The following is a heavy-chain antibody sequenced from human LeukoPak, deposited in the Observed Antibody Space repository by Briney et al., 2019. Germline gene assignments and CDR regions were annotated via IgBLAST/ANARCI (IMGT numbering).Heavy chain of an antibody. D-gene: IGHD3-9*01. CDR1: GYTFTSYD. V-gene: IGHV1-8*02. Sequence: ASVKVSCKASGYTFTSYDINWVRQATGQGLEWMGWMNPNSGNTGYAQKFQGRVTMTRNTSISTAYMELSSLRSEDTAVYYCARVNRYFDWLLSRYGMDVWGQGTTVTVSS. J-gene: IGHJ6*02. CDR3: ARVNRYFDWLLSRYGMDV. CDR2: MNPNSGNT.